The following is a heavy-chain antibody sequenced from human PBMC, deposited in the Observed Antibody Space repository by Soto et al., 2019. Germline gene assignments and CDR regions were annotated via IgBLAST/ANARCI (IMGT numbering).Heavy chain of an antibody. Sequence: QVQLVQSGAEVKKPGSSVKVYCKASGGTFSSYAISWVRQAPGQGLEWMGGIIPIFGTANYAQKFQGRVTITADESTSTAYMELSSLRSEDTAVYYCARETRGQLVGRDYFDYWGQGTLVTVSS. CDR1: GGTFSSYA. CDR3: ARETRGQLVGRDYFDY. D-gene: IGHD6-6*01. V-gene: IGHV1-69*01. CDR2: IIPIFGTA. J-gene: IGHJ4*02.